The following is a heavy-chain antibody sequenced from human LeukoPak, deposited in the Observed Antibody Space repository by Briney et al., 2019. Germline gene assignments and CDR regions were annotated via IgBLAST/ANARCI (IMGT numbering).Heavy chain of an antibody. Sequence: SGGSLRLSCAASGFTFSSYEMNWVRQATGKGLEWVSYISSSGSTIYYADSVKGRFTISRDNAKNSLYLQMNSLRAEDTAVYYCAELGITMIGGVWGKGTTVTIPS. CDR2: ISSSGSTI. D-gene: IGHD3-10*02. J-gene: IGHJ6*04. CDR3: AELGITMIGGV. CDR1: GFTFSSYE. V-gene: IGHV3-48*03.